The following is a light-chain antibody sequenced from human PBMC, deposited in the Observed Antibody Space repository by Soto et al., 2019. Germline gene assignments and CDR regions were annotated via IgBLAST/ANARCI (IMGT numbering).Light chain of an antibody. CDR2: QVS. CDR1: QSLAYVDGNTY. Sequence: DVVMTQSPLSLPVTLGQPASISCRSSQSLAYVDGNTYLNWFQQRPGQSARRLIYQVSNRDSGVPDRFRGSRSGTDFTLNISRVAADDVWVYYCIQGTHWPPYTVGQGTKLEFK. J-gene: IGKJ2*01. V-gene: IGKV2-30*01. CDR3: IQGTHWPPYT.